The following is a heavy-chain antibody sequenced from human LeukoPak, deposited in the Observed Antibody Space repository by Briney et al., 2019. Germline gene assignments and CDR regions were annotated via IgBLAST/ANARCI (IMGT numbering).Heavy chain of an antibody. V-gene: IGHV1-69*13. CDR2: IIPIFGTA. D-gene: IGHD6-13*01. J-gene: IGHJ3*02. Sequence: SVKLSCKASGGTFSSYAISWVRQAPGQGLEWMGGIIPIFGTANYAQKFQGRVTITADESTSTAYMELSSLRSEDTAVYYCAKERVVPAAWYSSSWPHDAFDIWGQGTMVTVSS. CDR1: GGTFSSYA. CDR3: AKERVVPAAWYSSSWPHDAFDI.